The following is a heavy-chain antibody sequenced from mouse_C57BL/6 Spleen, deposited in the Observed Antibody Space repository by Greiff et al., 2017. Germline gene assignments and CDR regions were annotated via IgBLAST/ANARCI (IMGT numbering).Heavy chain of an antibody. V-gene: IGHV5-4*01. Sequence: EVNLVESGGGLVKPGGSLKLSCAASGFTFSSYAMSWVRQTPEKRLEWVATISDGGSYTYYPDNVKGRFTISRDNAKNNLYLQMSHLKSEDTAMYYCARDRGSDAMDYWGQGTSVTVSS. J-gene: IGHJ4*01. CDR1: GFTFSSYA. CDR3: ARDRGSDAMDY. D-gene: IGHD1-1*01. CDR2: ISDGGSYT.